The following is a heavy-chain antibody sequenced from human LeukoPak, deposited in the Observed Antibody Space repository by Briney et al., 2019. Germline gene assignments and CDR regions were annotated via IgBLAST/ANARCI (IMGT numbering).Heavy chain of an antibody. V-gene: IGHV4-39*01. Sequence: SETLSLTCSVSGVFVSSNPNYWGCIRQPPGKGREWLGTIYNTGITYYNPYLKSRVTVSMDTSKNQFSLRLNSVTAADTAVYFCGRHRGGHSYGRSLGYFDSWGQGRLATASS. CDR1: GVFVSSNPNY. D-gene: IGHD5-18*01. CDR2: IYNTGIT. CDR3: GRHRGGHSYGRSLGYFDS. J-gene: IGHJ4*02.